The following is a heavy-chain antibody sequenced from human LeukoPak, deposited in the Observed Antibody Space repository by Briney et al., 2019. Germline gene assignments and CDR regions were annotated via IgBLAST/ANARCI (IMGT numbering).Heavy chain of an antibody. J-gene: IGHJ4*02. Sequence: PGGSLRLSCAASGVTFSSYAMSWVRQAPGKGLEWVSVISGSGASTYYADSVKGRLTISRDNSKNTLYLQMNSLRAEDTAVYYCAKVRFGVTARYYFDYWGQGTLVTVSS. CDR2: ISGSGAST. V-gene: IGHV3-23*01. D-gene: IGHD3-10*01. CDR1: GVTFSSYA. CDR3: AKVRFGVTARYYFDY.